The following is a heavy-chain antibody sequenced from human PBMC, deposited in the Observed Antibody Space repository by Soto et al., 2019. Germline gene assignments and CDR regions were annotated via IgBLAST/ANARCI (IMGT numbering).Heavy chain of an antibody. Sequence: SETLSLTCTVSGGSISSYYWSWIRQPPGKGLEWIGYIYYSGSTNYNPSLKSRVTISVDTSKNQFSLKLSSVTAADTAVYYCERGWARSGMASGFDPWGQGTLVTVSS. CDR2: IYYSGST. CDR3: ERGWARSGMASGFDP. D-gene: IGHD6-19*01. V-gene: IGHV4-59*08. CDR1: GGSISSYY. J-gene: IGHJ5*02.